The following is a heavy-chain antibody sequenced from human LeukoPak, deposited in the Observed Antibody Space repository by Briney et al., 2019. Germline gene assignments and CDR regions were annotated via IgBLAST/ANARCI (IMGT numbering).Heavy chain of an antibody. Sequence: ASVKVSFKASGYTFTGYYIHWVRQAPGQGLEWMGWINPNSGGTNYAQKFQGRVTMTRDMSISTAYMELSRLRSDDTAVYYCARDGASDVLLWFGELPRWGQGTLVTVSS. CDR2: INPNSGGT. V-gene: IGHV1-2*02. D-gene: IGHD3-10*01. CDR1: GYTFTGYY. CDR3: ARDGASDVLLWFGELPR. J-gene: IGHJ4*02.